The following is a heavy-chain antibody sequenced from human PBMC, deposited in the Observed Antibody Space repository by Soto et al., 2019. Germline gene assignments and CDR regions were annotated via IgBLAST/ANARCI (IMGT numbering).Heavy chain of an antibody. CDR1: GYTFTSYD. Sequence: DSVKVSCKASGYTFTSYDINWVRQATGQGLEWMGWMNPNSGNTGYAQKFQGRVTMTRNTSISTAYMELSSLRSEDTAVYYCARWGGEPNYYYYGMDVWGQGTTVTVSS. J-gene: IGHJ6*02. CDR2: MNPNSGNT. D-gene: IGHD3-10*01. V-gene: IGHV1-8*01. CDR3: ARWGGEPNYYYYGMDV.